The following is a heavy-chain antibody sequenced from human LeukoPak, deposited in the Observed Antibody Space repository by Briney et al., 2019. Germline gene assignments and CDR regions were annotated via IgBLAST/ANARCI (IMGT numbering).Heavy chain of an antibody. V-gene: IGHV3-23*01. Sequence: GGSLRLSCVASGFTFSNYAMTWVRQAPGKGLEWVSSIRGSGDRTYDADSVKGRFTISRDNAKNSLYLQMNSLRAEDTAVYYCARVLFEEWSFDYWGQGTLVTVSS. CDR3: ARVLFEEWSFDY. J-gene: IGHJ4*02. CDR1: GFTFSNYA. CDR2: IRGSGDRT. D-gene: IGHD3-3*01.